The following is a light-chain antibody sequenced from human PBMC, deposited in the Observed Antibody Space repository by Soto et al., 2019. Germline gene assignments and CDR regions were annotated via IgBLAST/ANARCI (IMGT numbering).Light chain of an antibody. CDR3: QQLNSFPIT. CDR1: QGISSY. Sequence: DIQLTQSPSFLSASVGDRVTITCRASQGISSYLAWYQQKPGKAPKLLIYAASTLQSGVPSRFSGSGSGTEFTHTFSSLQPEDFATQYCQQLNSFPITFGQGTRLEIK. V-gene: IGKV1-9*01. J-gene: IGKJ5*01. CDR2: AAS.